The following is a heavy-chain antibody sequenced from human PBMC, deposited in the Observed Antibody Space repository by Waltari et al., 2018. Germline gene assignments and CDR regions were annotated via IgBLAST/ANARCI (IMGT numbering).Heavy chain of an antibody. V-gene: IGHV3-7*01. CDR3: ARDGYYGSGSPFDY. CDR2: IKQDGSEK. CDR1: GFHFSSYW. Sequence: EVQLVEAGGGLVQPGGSLRLSCAASGFHFSSYWMSWVRQAPGKGLEWVANIKQDGSEKYYVDSVKGRFTISRDNAKDSLYLQMNSLRAEDTAVYYCARDGYYGSGSPFDYWGQGTLVTVSS. J-gene: IGHJ4*02. D-gene: IGHD3-10*01.